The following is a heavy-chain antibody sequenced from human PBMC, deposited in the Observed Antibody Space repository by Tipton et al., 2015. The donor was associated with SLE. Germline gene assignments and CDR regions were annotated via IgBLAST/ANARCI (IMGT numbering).Heavy chain of an antibody. D-gene: IGHD6-13*01. CDR2: INPNSGGT. Sequence: QSGPEVKKPGASVKVSCKASGYTFTGYYMHWVRQAPGQGLEWMGWINPNSGGTNYAQKFQGRVTMTRDTSISTAYMELSRLRSDDTAVYYCARDIAPSGSWWFDSWGQGTLVTVSS. CDR1: GYTFTGYY. V-gene: IGHV1-2*02. J-gene: IGHJ5*01. CDR3: ARDIAPSGSWWFDS.